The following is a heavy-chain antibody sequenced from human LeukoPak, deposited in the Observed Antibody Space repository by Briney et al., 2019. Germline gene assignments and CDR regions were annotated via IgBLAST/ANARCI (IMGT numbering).Heavy chain of an antibody. CDR1: GYSLSNYG. D-gene: IGHD3-9*01. CDR2: ISAYNGNT. V-gene: IGHV1-18*01. Sequence: ASVTVSCKASGYSLSNYGLSWVRQAPGQGLEWMGWISAYNGNTDYAQKLQGRVTMTTDTSTSTAYMELRSLRSDDTAVYYCARGGDGDILTGLVFDYWGQGTLVTVSS. J-gene: IGHJ4*02. CDR3: ARGGDGDILTGLVFDY.